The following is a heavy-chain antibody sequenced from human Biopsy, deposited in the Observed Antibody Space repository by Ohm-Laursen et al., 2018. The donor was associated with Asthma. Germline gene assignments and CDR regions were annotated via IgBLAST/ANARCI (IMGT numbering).Heavy chain of an antibody. J-gene: IGHJ4*02. CDR1: GCTFNTYV. D-gene: IGHD2-2*01. CDR2: IDSVFGTT. V-gene: IGHV1-69*13. CDR3: ARKAGSCISRTCYSLDF. Sequence: GASVKVSCKSLGCTFNTYVIGWVRQAPGQGLGWMGGIDSVFGTTTYPQKFQDRVTITADDSTSTVYMELSSLRSEDTAVYYCARKAGSCISRTCYSLDFWGQGTLVTVSS.